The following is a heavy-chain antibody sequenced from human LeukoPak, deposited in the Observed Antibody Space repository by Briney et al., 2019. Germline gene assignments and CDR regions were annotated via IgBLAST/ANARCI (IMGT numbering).Heavy chain of an antibody. Sequence: EASVKVSCKASGYTFTGYYMHWVRQAPGQGLEWMGRINPNSGGTNYAQKFQGRVTMTRDTSISTAYMELSRLRSDDTAVYYCARALLFGRGDWFDPWGQGTLVTVSS. J-gene: IGHJ5*02. CDR1: GYTFTGYY. D-gene: IGHD3-16*01. CDR3: ARALLFGRGDWFDP. CDR2: INPNSGGT. V-gene: IGHV1-2*06.